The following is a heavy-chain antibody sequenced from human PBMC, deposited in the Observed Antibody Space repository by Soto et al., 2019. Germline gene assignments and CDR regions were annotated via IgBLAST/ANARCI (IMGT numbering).Heavy chain of an antibody. V-gene: IGHV1-18*01. J-gene: IGHJ3*02. Sequence: ASVKVYCQAFGYNFTCYGIRWVRQAPGQGLEWMGWISAYNGNTNYAQKLQGRVTMTTDTSTSTAYMELRSLRSDDTAVYYCASYYDILTGPGAFDIWGQGTMVTVSS. CDR2: ISAYNGNT. D-gene: IGHD3-9*01. CDR1: GYNFTCYG. CDR3: ASYYDILTGPGAFDI.